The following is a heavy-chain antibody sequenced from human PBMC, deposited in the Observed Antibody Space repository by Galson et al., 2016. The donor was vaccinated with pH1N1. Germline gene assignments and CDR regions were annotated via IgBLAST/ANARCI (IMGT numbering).Heavy chain of an antibody. D-gene: IGHD5-12*01. CDR1: GYTFASYG. Sequence: SVKVSCKASGYTFASYGICWVRQAPGQGLEWMGWISPYNNNTNYAHKLQGRVTMTTETSTSTAYMELRSLRSDDTAVYYCARLSGYEILYYYYGMDVWGQGTTVTVSS. V-gene: IGHV1-18*01. CDR2: ISPYNNNT. CDR3: ARLSGYEILYYYYGMDV. J-gene: IGHJ6*02.